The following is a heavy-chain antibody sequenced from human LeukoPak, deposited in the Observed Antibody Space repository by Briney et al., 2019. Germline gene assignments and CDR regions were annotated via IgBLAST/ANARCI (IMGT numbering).Heavy chain of an antibody. J-gene: IGHJ5*02. CDR2: MYYSGST. Sequence: SETLSLTCTVSGGSISSGDYYWSWIRQPPGKGLEWLGYMYYSGSTYYNPSLKSRVVISVDTSKNQCSLKLSSVTAADTAVYYCARPYYYDSRIDPWGQGTLVTVSS. D-gene: IGHD3-22*01. V-gene: IGHV4-30-4*01. CDR1: GGSISSGDYY. CDR3: ARPYYYDSRIDP.